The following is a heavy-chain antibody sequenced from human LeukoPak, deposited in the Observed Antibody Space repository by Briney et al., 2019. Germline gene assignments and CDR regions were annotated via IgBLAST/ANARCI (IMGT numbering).Heavy chain of an antibody. CDR1: GVTFSGST. J-gene: IGHJ6*02. Sequence: PGGSLRLSCAASGVTFSGSTMHWVRQASGEGLEWVGRIRSKANNYATAYATSVKGRFTLSRDDSKNTAYLQMNSLKTEDTAVYYCIRGAASGSYYGFDVWGQGATVTVSS. CDR2: IRSKANNYAT. D-gene: IGHD1-26*01. V-gene: IGHV3-73*01. CDR3: IRGAASGSYYGFDV.